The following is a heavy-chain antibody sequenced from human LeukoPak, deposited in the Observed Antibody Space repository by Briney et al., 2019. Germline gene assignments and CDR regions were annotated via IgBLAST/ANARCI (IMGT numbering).Heavy chain of an antibody. CDR2: INQDESKK. V-gene: IGHV3-7*03. Sequence: PGGSLRLSCAASGFSFSNDWMCWVRQAPGKGLAWVANINQDESKKYYVDSVKGRFTISRDNSKNTLYLQMNSLRVEDTAVYYCAISVGYFGQFDYWGQGTLVIVSS. J-gene: IGHJ4*02. CDR3: AISVGYFGQFDY. D-gene: IGHD2/OR15-2a*01. CDR1: GFSFSNDW.